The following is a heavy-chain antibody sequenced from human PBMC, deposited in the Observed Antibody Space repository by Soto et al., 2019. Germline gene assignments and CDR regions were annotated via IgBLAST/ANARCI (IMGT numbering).Heavy chain of an antibody. CDR3: ARGLDYYDSSGYYTYFDY. V-gene: IGHV4-59*01. J-gene: IGHJ4*02. CDR2: IYYSGST. CDR1: GGSISRYY. Sequence: SETLSLTCTVSGGSISRYYWSWIRQPPGKGLEWIGYIYYSGSTNYNPSLKSRVTISVDTSKNQFSLKLSSVTAADTAVYYCARGLDYYDSSGYYTYFDYWGQGTLVTVSS. D-gene: IGHD3-22*01.